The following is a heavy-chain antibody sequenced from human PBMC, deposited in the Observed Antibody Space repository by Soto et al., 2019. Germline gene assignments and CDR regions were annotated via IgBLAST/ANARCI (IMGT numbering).Heavy chain of an antibody. CDR3: ASSSSWYPYFDY. CDR1: GGSISSYY. V-gene: IGHV4-4*07. D-gene: IGHD6-13*01. Sequence: SETLSLTCTVSGGSISSYYWSWIRQPAGKGLEWIGRIYTSGSTNYNPSLKSRVTMSVDTSKNQFSLKLSSVTAADTAVYYCASSSSWYPYFDYWGQGTLVTVSS. J-gene: IGHJ4*02. CDR2: IYTSGST.